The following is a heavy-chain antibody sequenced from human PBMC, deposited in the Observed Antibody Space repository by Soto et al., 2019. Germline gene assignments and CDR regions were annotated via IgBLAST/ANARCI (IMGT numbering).Heavy chain of an antibody. CDR3: AKGPSGHYYYYMDV. CDR1: GFTFSSYA. J-gene: IGHJ6*03. CDR2: ISGSGGST. V-gene: IGHV3-23*01. D-gene: IGHD3-10*01. Sequence: EVQLLESGGGLVQPGGSLRLSCAASGFTFSSYAMSWVRQAPGKGLEWVSAISGSGGSTYYADSVKGRFTISRDNSKNTLYLQMTSLSAEDTAVYYCAKGPSGHYYYYMDVWGKGTTVTVSS.